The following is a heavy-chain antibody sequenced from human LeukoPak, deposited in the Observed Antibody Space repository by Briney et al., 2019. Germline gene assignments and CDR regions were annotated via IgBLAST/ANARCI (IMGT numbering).Heavy chain of an antibody. J-gene: IGHJ4*02. Sequence: GGSLRLSCAASGFTFSSYGMHWVRQAPGKGLEWVAFIRYDGSNKYYADSVKGRFTISRDNSKNTLYLQMNSLRAGDTAVYYCAKARYSSSWYVFDYWGQGTLVTVSS. CDR3: AKARYSSSWYVFDY. CDR1: GFTFSSYG. V-gene: IGHV3-30*02. CDR2: IRYDGSNK. D-gene: IGHD6-13*01.